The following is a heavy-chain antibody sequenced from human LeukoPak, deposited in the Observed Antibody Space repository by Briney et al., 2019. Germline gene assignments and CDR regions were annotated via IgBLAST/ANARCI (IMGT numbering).Heavy chain of an antibody. V-gene: IGHV4-59*12. J-gene: IGHJ4*02. CDR2: IYYSGST. CDR1: GGSISSYY. CDR3: ARDHHCSSTSCPGHYFDY. Sequence: PSETLSLTCTVSGGSISSYYWSWIRQPPGKGLEWIGYIYYSGSTNYNPSLKSRVTISVDTSKNQFSLKLSSVTAADTAVYYCARDHHCSSTSCPGHYFDYWGQGTLVTVSS. D-gene: IGHD2-2*01.